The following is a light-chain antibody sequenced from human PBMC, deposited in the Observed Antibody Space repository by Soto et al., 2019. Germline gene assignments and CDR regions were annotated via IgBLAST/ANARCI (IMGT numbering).Light chain of an antibody. CDR2: GAS. CDR1: QSVSSSY. J-gene: IGKJ2*01. CDR3: QQYGSSPSYT. Sequence: EIVLTQSPGTLSLSPGERATLSCRASQSVSSSYLAWYQQKPGQAPRLLIYGASSRATGIPDRFSGSGSGTHFTLTISRLETEDFAVYYCQQYGSSPSYTFGQGTKLEI. V-gene: IGKV3-20*01.